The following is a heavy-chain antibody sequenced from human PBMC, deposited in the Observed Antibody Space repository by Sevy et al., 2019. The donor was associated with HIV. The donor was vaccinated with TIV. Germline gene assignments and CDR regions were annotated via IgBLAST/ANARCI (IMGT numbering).Heavy chain of an antibody. V-gene: IGHV3-7*01. D-gene: IGHD6-13*01. CDR1: GFTFSSYW. CDR3: AREGAIAAAGKMDV. J-gene: IGHJ6*02. CDR2: IKQDGNEK. Sequence: GGSLRLSCAASGFTFSSYWMSWVRQAPGKGLEWVANIKQDGNEKYYVDSVKGRFTISRDNAKNSLYLQMNSLGAEDTAVYYCAREGAIAAAGKMDVWGQGTTVTVSS.